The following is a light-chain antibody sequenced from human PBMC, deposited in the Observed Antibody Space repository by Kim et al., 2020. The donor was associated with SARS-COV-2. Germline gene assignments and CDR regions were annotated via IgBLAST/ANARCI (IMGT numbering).Light chain of an antibody. V-gene: IGLV3-19*01. CDR3: NSRDSSGNHLV. Sequence: ALGQTVRITCQGDSHRSYYASWYQQRPGQAPVLVIYGKNNRPSGIPDRFSGSSSGNIASLTITGAQAEDEADYYCNSRDSSGNHLVFGGGTQLTVL. J-gene: IGLJ2*01. CDR1: SHRSYY. CDR2: GKN.